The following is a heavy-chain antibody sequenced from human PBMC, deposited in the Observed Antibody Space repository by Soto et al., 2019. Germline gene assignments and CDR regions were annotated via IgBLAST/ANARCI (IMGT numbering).Heavy chain of an antibody. Sequence: EVQLVESGGGLVQPGRSLRLSCAASGFTFDDYAMHWVRQAPGKGLEWVSGIRWNSGSIGYADSVKGRFTISRDKAKNSLYLQMNSLRAEDTALYYCAKARGIHFGNSFDYWGQGTLVTVSS. CDR3: AKARGIHFGNSFDY. CDR1: GFTFDDYA. J-gene: IGHJ4*02. CDR2: IRWNSGSI. V-gene: IGHV3-9*01. D-gene: IGHD3-10*01.